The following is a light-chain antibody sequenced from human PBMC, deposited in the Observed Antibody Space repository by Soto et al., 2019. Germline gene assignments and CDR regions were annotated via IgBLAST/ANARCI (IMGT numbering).Light chain of an antibody. CDR2: GAS. Sequence: DIPVTQSPIFLSASLGDRATISCRASQAICNYLAWYQQKPGKAPNLLIFGASTLHSGVPARFSGSGSGTEFTLTISSLQPEDFATYYCQQLNSHPRTFGQGTKLEIK. CDR1: QAICNY. V-gene: IGKV1-9*01. J-gene: IGKJ2*01. CDR3: QQLNSHPRT.